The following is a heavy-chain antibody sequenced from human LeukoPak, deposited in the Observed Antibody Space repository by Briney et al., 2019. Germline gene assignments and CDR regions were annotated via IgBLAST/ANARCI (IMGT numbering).Heavy chain of an antibody. J-gene: IGHJ5*02. CDR3: ARGGIPAAISQNWFDP. CDR2: IIPIFGTA. V-gene: IGHV1-69*05. Sequence: GASVTVSCKASGGTFSSYAISWVRQAPGQGLEWMGGIIPIFGTANYAQKFQGRVTITTDESTSTAYMELSSLRSEDTAVYYCARGGIPAAISQNWFDPWGQGTLVTVSS. D-gene: IGHD2-2*01. CDR1: GGTFSSYA.